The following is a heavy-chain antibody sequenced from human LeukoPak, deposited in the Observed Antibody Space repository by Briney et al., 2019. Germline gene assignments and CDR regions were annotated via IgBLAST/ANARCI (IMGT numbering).Heavy chain of an antibody. CDR1: GFTFDDYG. CDR3: ARDTSGYGSGSYYYNWFDS. V-gene: IGHV3-20*04. J-gene: IGHJ5*01. CDR2: INWNGGST. Sequence: GGSLSLSCAASGFTFDDYGMSWVRQAPGKGLEWVSGINWNGGSTGYADSVKGRFTISRDNAKNSLYLQMNSLRAEDTALYYCARDTSGYGSGSYYYNWFDSWGQGTLVTVSS. D-gene: IGHD3-10*01.